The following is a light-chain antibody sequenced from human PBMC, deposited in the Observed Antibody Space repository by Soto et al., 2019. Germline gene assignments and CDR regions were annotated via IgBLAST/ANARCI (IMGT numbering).Light chain of an antibody. Sequence: QSVLTQPASVSGSPGQSITISCTGTSSDVGSYDFVSWHQQQPGTAPKLMIYDVNNRPSGVSSRFSGYKSGNTASLTISGLQAEDEADYYCCSFSTSGTHVFGTGTKLTVL. V-gene: IGLV2-14*01. J-gene: IGLJ1*01. CDR3: CSFSTSGTHV. CDR2: DVN. CDR1: SSDVGSYDF.